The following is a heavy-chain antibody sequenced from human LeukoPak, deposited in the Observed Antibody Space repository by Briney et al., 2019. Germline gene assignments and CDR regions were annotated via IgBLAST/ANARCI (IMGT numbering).Heavy chain of an antibody. CDR2: INAGNGNT. J-gene: IGHJ4*02. CDR1: GYTFTSYA. V-gene: IGHV1-3*01. Sequence: GASVKVSCKASGYTFTSYAMHWVRQSPGQRLEWMGWINAGNGNTKYSQKFQGRVTITRDTSASTAYMELSSLRSEDTAVYYCARVRLRYFDWSVSYFDYWGQGTLVTVSS. D-gene: IGHD3-9*01. CDR3: ARVRLRYFDWSVSYFDY.